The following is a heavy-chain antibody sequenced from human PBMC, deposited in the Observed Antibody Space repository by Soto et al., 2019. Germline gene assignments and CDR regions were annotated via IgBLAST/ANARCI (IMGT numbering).Heavy chain of an antibody. CDR1: GCSHSSSNW. V-gene: IGHV4-4*02. CDR3: VHHGGDPYYHDF. Sequence: ATLCQNCVFSGCSHSSSNWQSWGRQHPGAVLEWLGEIFYSGSTKYNPSLNSRVTISADQSKNHLSLRLSSVTAADTAVYYCVHHGGDPYYHDFWGQGILATVSS. CDR2: IFYSGST. J-gene: IGHJ4*01. D-gene: IGHD4-17*01.